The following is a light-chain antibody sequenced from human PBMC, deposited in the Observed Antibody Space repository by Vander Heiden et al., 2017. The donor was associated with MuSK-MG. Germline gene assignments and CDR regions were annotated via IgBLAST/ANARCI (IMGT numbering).Light chain of an antibody. CDR3: QQRSDWIT. J-gene: IGKJ5*01. V-gene: IGKV3-11*01. Sequence: EIVLPQSPATLSLSPGERATLSCRASQSVGKYLAWYQQKPGQAPRLLIYETSNRASGVPARFSGRGSGTAFTLTISSLEPEDFAVYYCQQRSDWITFGQGTRLEIK. CDR2: ETS. CDR1: QSVGKY.